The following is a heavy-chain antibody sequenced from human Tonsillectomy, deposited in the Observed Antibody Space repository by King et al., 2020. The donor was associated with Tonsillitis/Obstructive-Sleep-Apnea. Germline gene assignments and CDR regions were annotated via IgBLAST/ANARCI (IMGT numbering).Heavy chain of an antibody. Sequence: VQLVASGGGLVQPGRSLRLSCAASGFTFDDYAMHWVRQAPGKGLEWVSGISWNSGSIGYADSVKGRFTISRDNAKNSLYLQMNSMRAEDTALYYCAKEIRGGSYSLPDSWGQGTLVTVSS. D-gene: IGHD1-26*01. CDR2: ISWNSGSI. CDR3: AKEIRGGSYSLPDS. V-gene: IGHV3-9*01. CDR1: GFTFDDYA. J-gene: IGHJ5*01.